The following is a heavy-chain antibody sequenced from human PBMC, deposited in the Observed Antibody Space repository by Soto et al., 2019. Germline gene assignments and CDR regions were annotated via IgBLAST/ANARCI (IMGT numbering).Heavy chain of an antibody. CDR2: ISYDGSNK. CDR1: GFTFSRYG. V-gene: IGHV3-30*18. CDR3: AKDLEPMDV. Sequence: QVHLVESGGGVVQPGRSLRLSCAASGFTFSRYGMHWVRQDPGKGLEWVAVISYDGSNKYYADSVKGRFTISRDNSKHTLYLQMNSLRAEDTAVYYCAKDLEPMDVWGQGTTVTVSS. J-gene: IGHJ6*02.